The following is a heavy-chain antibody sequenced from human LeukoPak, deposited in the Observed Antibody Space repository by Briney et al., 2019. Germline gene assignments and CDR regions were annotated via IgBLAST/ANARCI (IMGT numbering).Heavy chain of an antibody. V-gene: IGHV3-7*01. D-gene: IGHD3-10*01. CDR3: AREALWFGELHYFDY. J-gene: IGHJ4*02. CDR1: GFIFSSYW. CDR2: IKQDGSEK. Sequence: GGSLRLSCAASGFIFSSYWMSCVRQAPGKGLEWVANIKQDGSEKYYVDSVKGRFTISRDNAKNSLYLQMNSLRAEDTAVYYCAREALWFGELHYFDYWGQGTLVTVSS.